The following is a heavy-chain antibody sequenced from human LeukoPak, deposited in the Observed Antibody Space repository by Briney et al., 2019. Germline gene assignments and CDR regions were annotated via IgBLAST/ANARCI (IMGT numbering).Heavy chain of an antibody. V-gene: IGHV3-23*01. J-gene: IGHJ4*02. CDR1: GFTFSSYA. D-gene: IGHD3-3*01. CDR2: VSGGGHNT. Sequence: GGSLRLSCVASGFTFSSYAMSWVRQAPGKGLEWVSVVSGGGHNTYYADSVKGRFTMSRDNSKRTVYLQMNSLRAEGTAVYYCAKDRSSWYYPFDSWGQGTLVTVSS. CDR3: AKDRSSWYYPFDS.